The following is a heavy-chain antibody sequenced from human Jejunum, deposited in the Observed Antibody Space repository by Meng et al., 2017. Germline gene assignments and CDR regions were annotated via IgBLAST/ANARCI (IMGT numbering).Heavy chain of an antibody. D-gene: IGHD5-12*01. Sequence: VETQQWGAGLFKASETLSLTCAVYGGSLSGYYWSWIRQAPGKGLEWIGEINYTGSATYNSSLKRRVTISVDTSKNHFSLRLSSVTAADTAVYYCARGRGGYDPHAFDIWGQGTMVTVSS. V-gene: IGHV4-34*02. CDR2: INYTGSA. CDR3: ARGRGGYDPHAFDI. CDR1: GGSLSGYY. J-gene: IGHJ3*02.